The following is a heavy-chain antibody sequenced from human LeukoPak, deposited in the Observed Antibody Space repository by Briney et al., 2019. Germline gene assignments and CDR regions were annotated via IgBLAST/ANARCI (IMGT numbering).Heavy chain of an antibody. CDR1: GFTSSSYW. V-gene: IGHV3-74*03. J-gene: IGHJ3*02. D-gene: IGHD1-26*01. CDR3: ARGGSPPGVLGDTFDI. CDR2: INSDGSST. Sequence: GGALRLSCAASGFTSSSYWMHGVRQAPGKGLGWVSHINSDGSSTKYADSVKGRFTISRDNAKNTLYLQVSSLRAEDTALYYCARGGSPPGVLGDTFDIWGHGTMVTVSS.